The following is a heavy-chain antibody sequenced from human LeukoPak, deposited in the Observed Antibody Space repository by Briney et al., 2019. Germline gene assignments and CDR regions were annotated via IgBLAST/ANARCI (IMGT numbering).Heavy chain of an antibody. CDR1: GFTFSNAW. CDR2: IKSKTDGGTT. J-gene: IGHJ6*02. Sequence: GGSLRLSCAASGFTFSNAWMNWVRQAPGKGLEWVGRIKSKTDGGTTDYAAPVKGRFTISRDDSKNTLYLQMNSLKTEDTAVYYCTTDRGYSYGYPNYYYYYGMDVWGQGTTVTVSS. D-gene: IGHD5-18*01. CDR3: TTDRGYSYGYPNYYYYYGMDV. V-gene: IGHV3-15*07.